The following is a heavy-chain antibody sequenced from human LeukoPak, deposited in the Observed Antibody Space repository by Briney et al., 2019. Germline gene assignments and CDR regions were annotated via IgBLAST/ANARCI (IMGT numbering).Heavy chain of an antibody. J-gene: IGHJ4*02. CDR3: AKDRKAKMATISYDY. V-gene: IGHV3-23*01. Sequence: GGSLRLSCAASGFTFSSYAMSWVRQAPGKGLEWVSAISGSGGSTYYADSVKGRFTISRDNSKNTLYLQMNSLRAEGTAVYYCAKDRKAKMATISYDYWGQGTLVTVSS. D-gene: IGHD5-24*01. CDR2: ISGSGGST. CDR1: GFTFSSYA.